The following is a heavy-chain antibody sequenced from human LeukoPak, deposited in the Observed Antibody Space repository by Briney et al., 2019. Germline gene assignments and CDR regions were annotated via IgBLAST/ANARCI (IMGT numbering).Heavy chain of an antibody. D-gene: IGHD3-3*01. V-gene: IGHV1-18*01. CDR1: GYTFTSYG. Sequence: ASVKLSCKASGYTFTSYGISWLRQAPGQRLGWMVWSSAYIGNTNYAQKLQGRVTMTTDTSTSTAYMELRSLRSDDTAVYYCARDWYYDFWSGYDTYYFDYWGQGNLVTVSS. J-gene: IGHJ4*02. CDR3: ARDWYYDFWSGYDTYYFDY. CDR2: SSAYIGNT.